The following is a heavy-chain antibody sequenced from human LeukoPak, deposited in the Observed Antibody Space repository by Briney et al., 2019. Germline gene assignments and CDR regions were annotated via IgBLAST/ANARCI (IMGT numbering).Heavy chain of an antibody. D-gene: IGHD3-22*01. Sequence: PGGSLRLSCAASGFTFSNYWMHWVRQVPGKGLEWVSRINNDGSSTSYADSVKGRFTISRDNAKNTLYLQMNSLRAEDTAVYYCARFYYDSSGSDGIDYWGQGTLVTVSS. CDR2: INNDGSST. V-gene: IGHV3-74*01. J-gene: IGHJ4*02. CDR1: GFTFSNYW. CDR3: ARFYYDSSGSDGIDY.